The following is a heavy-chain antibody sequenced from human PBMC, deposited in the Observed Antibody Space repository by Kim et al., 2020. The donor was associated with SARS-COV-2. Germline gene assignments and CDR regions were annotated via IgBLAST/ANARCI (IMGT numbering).Heavy chain of an antibody. CDR1: GFTFSSYG. V-gene: IGHV3-30*18. D-gene: IGHD3-10*01. CDR2: ISYDGSNK. Sequence: GGSLRLSCAASGFTFSSYGMHWVRQAPGKGLEWVAVISYDGSNKYYADSVKGRFTISRDNSKNTLYLQMNSLRAEDTAVYYCAKESGSGSYYAWTYYYYGRDVGRQETTVSLFS. CDR3: AKESGSGSYYAWTYYYYGRDV. J-gene: IGHJ6*02.